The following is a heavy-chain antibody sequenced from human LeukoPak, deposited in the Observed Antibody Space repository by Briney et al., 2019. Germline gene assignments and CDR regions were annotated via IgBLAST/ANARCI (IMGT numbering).Heavy chain of an antibody. CDR3: ARDTVPYCSSTSCYRGAFDI. CDR1: GGSISTYY. V-gene: IGHV4-4*07. Sequence: SETLSLTCTVSGGSISTYYWNWVRQPAGRGLEWLGRIYTSGTTNYNPSLKSRVTMSVDTSKNQFSLKLSSVTAADTAVYYCARDTVPYCSSTSCYRGAFDIWGQGTMVTVSS. CDR2: IYTSGTT. D-gene: IGHD2-2*01. J-gene: IGHJ3*02.